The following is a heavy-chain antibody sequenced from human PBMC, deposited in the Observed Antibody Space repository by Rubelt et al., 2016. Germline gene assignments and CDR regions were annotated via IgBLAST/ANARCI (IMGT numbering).Heavy chain of an antibody. CDR3: AKDGASSL. J-gene: IGHJ3*01. CDR2: IYDSGST. Sequence: QVQLQESGPGLVKPSETLSLTCTVSGGSITSHNWSWIRQPPGKGLEWIGYIYDSGSTNYNTSLKSRVSISVDTSKNQLSRKLSSVTAADTAVYYCAKDGASSLWGQGTMVTVSS. CDR1: GGSITSHN. V-gene: IGHV4-59*11. D-gene: IGHD3-16*01.